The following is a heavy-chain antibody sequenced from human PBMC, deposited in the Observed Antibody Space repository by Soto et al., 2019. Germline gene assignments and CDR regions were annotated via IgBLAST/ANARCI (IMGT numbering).Heavy chain of an antibody. CDR3: ARESSGSVH. J-gene: IGHJ4*02. D-gene: IGHD2-8*01. CDR2: INASGFGA. CDR1: GYIFAAYY. Sequence: ASVKVSCKASGYIFAAYYIHWVRQAPGQGLEWMGMINASGFGAAYGQKFQGRVAVTTDTSASTVYMELSSLRPEGTAVYYCARESSGSVHWGQGTRVTVSS. V-gene: IGHV1-46*01.